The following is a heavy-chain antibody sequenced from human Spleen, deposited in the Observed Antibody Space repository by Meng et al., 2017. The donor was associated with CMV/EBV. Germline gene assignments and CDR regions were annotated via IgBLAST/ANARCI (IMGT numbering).Heavy chain of an antibody. V-gene: IGHV4-61*01. CDR2: IYASGSA. Sequence: GSGTSSNSWWTWIRQPPGKGLEWIGSIYASGSADHNPSLRSRVTIALDTSKRQFSLKLTSVTAADTAVYYCARRFSGDDDSDDYFDYWGQGILVTVSS. CDR1: GSGTSSNSW. D-gene: IGHD5-12*01. J-gene: IGHJ4*02. CDR3: ARRFSGDDDSDDYFDY.